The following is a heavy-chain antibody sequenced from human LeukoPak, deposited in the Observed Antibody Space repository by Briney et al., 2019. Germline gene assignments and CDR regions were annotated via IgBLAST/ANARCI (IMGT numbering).Heavy chain of an antibody. D-gene: IGHD2-15*01. J-gene: IGHJ4*02. CDR1: GGSISSYY. CDR3: ARYYCSGGSCLIDY. CDR2: IYYSGST. Sequence: SETLSLTCTVSGGSISSYYWSWIRQPPGKGLEWIGYIYYSGSTNYNPSLKSRVTISVDTSKNQFSLKLSSVTAADTAVYYCARYYCSGGSCLIDYWGQGTLVTVSS. V-gene: IGHV4-59*01.